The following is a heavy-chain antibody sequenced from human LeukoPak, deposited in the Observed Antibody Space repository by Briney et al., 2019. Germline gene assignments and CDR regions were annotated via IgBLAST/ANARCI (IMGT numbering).Heavy chain of an antibody. D-gene: IGHD1-7*01. CDR2: MNPNSGNT. Sequence: ASVKVSCKASGYTFTSYDINCVRQATGQGLEWMGWMNPNSGNTGYAQKFQGRVTMTRNTSISTAYMELSSLRSEDTAVYYCARVLYIWNYVGPGYYYYMVVWGKGTTVSVSS. CDR1: GYTFTSYD. CDR3: ARVLYIWNYVGPGYYYYMVV. V-gene: IGHV1-8*01. J-gene: IGHJ6*03.